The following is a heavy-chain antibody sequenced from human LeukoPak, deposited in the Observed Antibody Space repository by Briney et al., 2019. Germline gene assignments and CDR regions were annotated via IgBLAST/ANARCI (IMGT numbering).Heavy chain of an antibody. J-gene: IGHJ4*02. CDR2: INHSGST. V-gene: IGHV4-34*01. CDR3: ARPTTYYYDSSGQPPLGYLDY. Sequence: SETLSLTCAVYGGSFSGYYWSWIRQPPGKGLEWIGEINHSGSTNYNPSLKSRVTISVDTSKNQFSLKLSSVTAADTAVYHCARPTTYYYDSSGQPPLGYLDYWGQGTLVTVSS. CDR1: GGSFSGYY. D-gene: IGHD3-22*01.